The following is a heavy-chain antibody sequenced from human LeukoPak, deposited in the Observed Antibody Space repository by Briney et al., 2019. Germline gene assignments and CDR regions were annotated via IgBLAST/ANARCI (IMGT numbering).Heavy chain of an antibody. CDR3: ARARSPSIAARRGGDWFDP. CDR2: ISYDGSNK. V-gene: IGHV3-30*03. J-gene: IGHJ5*02. Sequence: GRSLRLSCAASGFTFSSYGMHWVRQAPGKGLEWVAVISYDGSNKYYADSVKGRFTISRDNSKNTLYLQMNSLRAEDTAVYYCARARSPSIAARRGGDWFDPWGQGTLVTASS. CDR1: GFTFSSYG. D-gene: IGHD6-6*01.